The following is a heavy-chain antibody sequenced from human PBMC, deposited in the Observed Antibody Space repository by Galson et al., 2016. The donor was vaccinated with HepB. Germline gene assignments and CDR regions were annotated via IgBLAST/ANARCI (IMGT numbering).Heavy chain of an antibody. CDR3: TGGTLGTTATMAFDY. Sequence: SETLSLTCAVSGASISNNYWWGWVRQSPEKGLEWIGEIYQTGTANYNPSFTSRATISVDTSKNQISLRLDSVTAADTAVYYCTGGTLGTTATMAFDYWGQGTLVSVSS. J-gene: IGHJ4*02. CDR1: GASISNNYW. CDR2: IYQTGTA. D-gene: IGHD1-7*01. V-gene: IGHV4-4*02.